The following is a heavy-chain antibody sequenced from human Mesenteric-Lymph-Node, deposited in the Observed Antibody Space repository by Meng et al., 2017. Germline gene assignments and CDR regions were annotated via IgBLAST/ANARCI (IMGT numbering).Heavy chain of an antibody. V-gene: IGHV1-2*02. CDR1: GYTFTDYD. D-gene: IGHD5-12*01. Sequence: ASVKVSCKASGYTFTDYDMHWVRQAPGQGLEWVGWLSPKRGDTGCARNFQGRVTMTSDMSTSTVYMELSRLRFDDSAMYYCAINRVNSGYEGWGQGTLVTVSS. CDR3: AINRVNSGYEG. J-gene: IGHJ4*02. CDR2: LSPKRGDT.